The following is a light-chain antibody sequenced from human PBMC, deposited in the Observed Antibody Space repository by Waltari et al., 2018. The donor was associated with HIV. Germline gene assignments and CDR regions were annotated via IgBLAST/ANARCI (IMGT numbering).Light chain of an antibody. Sequence: DIQLTQSPSTLSAFTGDRVNITCRASETVDKWLAWYQQKPGEAPKLLIYMASTLQHGVPSRFSDSGSGTEFTLTISSLQPDDSATYFCHQYTDYSTYSFGQGTKLEI. V-gene: IGKV1-5*03. CDR3: HQYTDYSTYS. CDR2: MAS. J-gene: IGKJ2*03. CDR1: ETVDKW.